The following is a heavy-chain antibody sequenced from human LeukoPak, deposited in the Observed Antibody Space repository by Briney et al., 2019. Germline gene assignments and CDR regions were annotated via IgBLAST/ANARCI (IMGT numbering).Heavy chain of an antibody. D-gene: IGHD2/OR15-2a*01. CDR2: IYYSGST. CDR1: GGSISSYY. Sequence: SETLSLTCTVSGGSISSYYWSWIRQPPGKGLEWIGYIYYSGSTNYNPSLKSRVTISVDTSKNQFSLKLNSVTAADTDVYYLARVGEYYRHAFDIWGQGTMVTVSS. CDR3: ARVGEYYRHAFDI. J-gene: IGHJ3*02. V-gene: IGHV4-59*01.